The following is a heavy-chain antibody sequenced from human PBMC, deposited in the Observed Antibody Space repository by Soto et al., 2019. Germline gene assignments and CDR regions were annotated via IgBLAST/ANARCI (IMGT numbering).Heavy chain of an antibody. Sequence: GGSLRLSCAASGFTFSSYWMSWVRQAPGKGLEWVANIKQDGSEKYYVDSVKGRFTISRDNAKNSLYLQMNSLRAEDTAVYYCARDLSVVVTRSDNWFDPWGQGTLVTVSS. CDR3: ARDLSVVVTRSDNWFDP. V-gene: IGHV3-7*01. D-gene: IGHD2-15*01. CDR2: IKQDGSEK. CDR1: GFTFSSYW. J-gene: IGHJ5*02.